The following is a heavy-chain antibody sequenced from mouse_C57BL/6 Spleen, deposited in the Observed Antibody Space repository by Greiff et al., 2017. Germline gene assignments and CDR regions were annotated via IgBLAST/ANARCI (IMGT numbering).Heavy chain of an antibody. D-gene: IGHD2-3*01. CDR3: ARSGDGYYLGYAMYY. J-gene: IGHJ4*01. CDR1: GYAFTNYL. V-gene: IGHV1-54*01. CDR2: INPGSGGT. Sequence: QVQLKESGAELVRPGTSVKVSCKASGYAFTNYLIEWVKQRPGQGLEWIGVINPGSGGTNYNEKFKGKATLTADKSSSTSYMQLSSLTSEDSAVYFCARSGDGYYLGYAMYYWGQGTSVTVSS.